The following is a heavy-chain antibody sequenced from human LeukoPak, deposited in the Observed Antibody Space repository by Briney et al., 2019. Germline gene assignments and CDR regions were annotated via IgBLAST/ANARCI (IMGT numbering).Heavy chain of an antibody. D-gene: IGHD3-3*01. V-gene: IGHV4-4*09. CDR2: IYTSGST. J-gene: IGHJ4*02. CDR1: GGSISSYY. Sequence: SETLSLTCTVSGGSISSYYWSWIRQPPGKGLKWIGYIYTSGSTNYNPSLKSRVTISVDTSKNQFSLKLSSVTAADTAVYYCAGAKRHDFWSGYFSYWGQGTLVTVSS. CDR3: AGAKRHDFWSGYFSY.